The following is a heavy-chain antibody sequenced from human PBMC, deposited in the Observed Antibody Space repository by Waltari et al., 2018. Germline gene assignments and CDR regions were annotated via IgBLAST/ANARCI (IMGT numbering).Heavy chain of an antibody. D-gene: IGHD2-21*02. J-gene: IGHJ2*01. V-gene: IGHV3-23*01. CDR2: ISGSGGST. CDR1: GFTFSSYA. CDR3: ARGLTYCGGDCSWYFDL. Sequence: EVQLLESGGGLVQPGGSQRLSCAASGFTFSSYAMSWVRQAPGKRLEWVSGISGSGGSTYHADSVKGRFTISRDNSRNTLYLQMNSLRAEDTAVYYCARGLTYCGGDCSWYFDLWGRGTLLTVSS.